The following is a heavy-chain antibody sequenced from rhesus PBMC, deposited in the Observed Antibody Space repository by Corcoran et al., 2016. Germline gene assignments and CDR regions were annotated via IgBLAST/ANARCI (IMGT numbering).Heavy chain of an antibody. CDR1: GASISTTY. J-gene: IGHJ4*01. D-gene: IGHD1-44*02. V-gene: IGHV4-147*01. CDR3: ARDSWVVGDAWDFDS. Sequence: QVQLQESGPGLVKPSETLPLTCAASGASISTTYWSWIRQPPATGLEWIGYLYGDSGSTSYNPSLKSRVTISKDTSKNQFSLHLTSVTAADTAVYYCARDSWVVGDAWDFDSWGQGVLVTVSS. CDR2: LYGDSGST.